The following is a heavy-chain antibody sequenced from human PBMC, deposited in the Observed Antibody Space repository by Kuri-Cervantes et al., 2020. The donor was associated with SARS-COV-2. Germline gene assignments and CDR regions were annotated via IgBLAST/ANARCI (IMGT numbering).Heavy chain of an antibody. CDR3: TRMSSGGSPDY. J-gene: IGHJ4*02. CDR2: ISSSSTI. V-gene: IGHV3-48*04. D-gene: IGHD2-15*01. Sequence: GESLKISCAASGFTFSSYSMNWVRQAPGKGLEWVSYISSSSTIYYADSVKGRFTISRDNAKNSLYLQMSSLRVEDTAVYYCTRMSSGGSPDYWGQGTLVTVSS. CDR1: GFTFSSYS.